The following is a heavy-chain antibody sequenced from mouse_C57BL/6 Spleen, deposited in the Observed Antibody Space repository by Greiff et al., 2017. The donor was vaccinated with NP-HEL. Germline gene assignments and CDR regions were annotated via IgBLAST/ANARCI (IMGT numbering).Heavy chain of an antibody. CDR1: GYTFTDYY. V-gene: IGHV1-19*01. Sequence: EVQLQQSGPVLVKPGASVKMSCKASGYTFTDYYMNWVKQSHGKSLEWIGVINPYNGGTSYKQKFKGKATLTVDKSSSTAYMELNSLTSEDSAVYYCARMLTGTYYAMDDWGQGTSVTVSS. D-gene: IGHD4-1*01. CDR2: INPYNGGT. CDR3: ARMLTGTYYAMDD. J-gene: IGHJ4*01.